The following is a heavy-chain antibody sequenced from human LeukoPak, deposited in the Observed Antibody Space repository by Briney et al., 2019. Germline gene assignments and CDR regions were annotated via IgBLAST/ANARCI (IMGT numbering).Heavy chain of an antibody. J-gene: IGHJ4*02. Sequence: PGGSLRLSCAASGFTFSSYAMHWVRQAPGKGLEWVAVISYDGGNKYYADSVKGRFTISRDNSKNTLFLQMNSLRAEDTAVYYCARDHAGIVVVTGYFDYWGQGTLVTVSS. CDR2: ISYDGGNK. V-gene: IGHV3-30*01. CDR1: GFTFSSYA. D-gene: IGHD3-22*01. CDR3: ARDHAGIVVVTGYFDY.